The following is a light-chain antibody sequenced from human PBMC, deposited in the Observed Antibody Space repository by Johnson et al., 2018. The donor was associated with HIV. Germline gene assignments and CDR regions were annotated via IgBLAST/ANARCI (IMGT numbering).Light chain of an antibody. Sequence: QSVLTQPPSVSAAPGQKVTISCSGRISNIGNNYVSWYQQLPGTAPKLLLYENNTRPYGIPDRVSGSTSGPSATLALTGLHTGDEADYYCGTWDSRLRAGCYVFGTGTKVTVL. J-gene: IGLJ1*01. CDR1: ISNIGNNY. V-gene: IGLV1-51*02. CDR2: ENN. CDR3: GTWDSRLRAGCYV.